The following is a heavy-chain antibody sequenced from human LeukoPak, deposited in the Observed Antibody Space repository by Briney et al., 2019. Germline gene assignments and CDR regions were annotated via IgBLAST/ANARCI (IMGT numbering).Heavy chain of an antibody. CDR2: FDPEDGET. J-gene: IGHJ4*02. V-gene: IGHV1-24*01. CDR3: AKKRGYCSGGSCYSTDY. Sequence: ASVKVSCKVSGYTLTELSMHWVRQAPGKGLEWMGGFDPEDGETIYAQKFQGRVTMTEDTSTDTAYMELSSLRSEDTAVYYCAKKRGYCSGGSCYSTDYWGQGTLVTVSS. D-gene: IGHD2-15*01. CDR1: GYTLTELS.